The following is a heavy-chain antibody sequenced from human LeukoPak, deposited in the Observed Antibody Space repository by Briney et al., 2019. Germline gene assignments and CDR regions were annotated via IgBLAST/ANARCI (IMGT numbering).Heavy chain of an antibody. CDR3: AKGKVGPYCYYMDV. V-gene: IGHV3-23*01. D-gene: IGHD2-15*01. Sequence: GGTLRLSCAASGFTFSSYGMSWVRQAPGKGLEWVSAISGSGGSTYYADSVKGRFTISRDNSKNTLYLQMNSLRAEDTAVYYCAKGKVGPYCYYMDVWGKGTTVTISS. J-gene: IGHJ6*03. CDR1: GFTFSSYG. CDR2: ISGSGGST.